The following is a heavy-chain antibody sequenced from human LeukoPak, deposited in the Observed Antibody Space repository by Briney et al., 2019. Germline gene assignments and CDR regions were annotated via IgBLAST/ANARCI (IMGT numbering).Heavy chain of an antibody. CDR1: GDSVSSNTAS. CDR3: AREVATDAAHNWFDP. J-gene: IGHJ5*02. Sequence: SQTLSLTCAISGDSVSSNTASWSWLRQSPPRGLEWLGRTYFRSKWYNYYAVSVKSRIAINGDTSKNQFSLLLYSVTPEDTAVYYCAREVATDAAHNWFDPWGQGTLVTVSS. V-gene: IGHV6-1*01. CDR2: TYFRSKWYN. D-gene: IGHD4-23*01.